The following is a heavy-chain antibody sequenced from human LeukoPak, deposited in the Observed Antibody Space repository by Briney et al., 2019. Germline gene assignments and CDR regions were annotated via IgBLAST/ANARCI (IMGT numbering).Heavy chain of an antibody. J-gene: IGHJ4*02. D-gene: IGHD3-3*01. Sequence: PSETLSLTCTVSGGSISSYYWSWIRQPAGKGLEWIGRIYTSGSTNYNPSLKSRVTMSVDTSKNQFSLKLSSGTAADTAVYYCARDTSRYGFWSAYYFDYWGQGTLVTVSS. CDR3: ARDTSRYGFWSAYYFDY. V-gene: IGHV4-4*07. CDR1: GGSISSYY. CDR2: IYTSGST.